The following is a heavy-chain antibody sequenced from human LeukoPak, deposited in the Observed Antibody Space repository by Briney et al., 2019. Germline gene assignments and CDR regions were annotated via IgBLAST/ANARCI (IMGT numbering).Heavy chain of an antibody. J-gene: IGHJ4*02. D-gene: IGHD3-22*01. CDR1: GLTFSSYG. V-gene: IGHV3-30*18. CDR3: AKDNYYDSSGYLDY. CDR2: ISYDGSNK. Sequence: PGGSLRLSCAASGLTFSSYGMHWVRQAPGKGLEWVAVISYDGSNKYYADSVKGRFTISRDNSKNTLYLQMNSLRAEDTAVYYCAKDNYYDSSGYLDYWGQGTLVTVSA.